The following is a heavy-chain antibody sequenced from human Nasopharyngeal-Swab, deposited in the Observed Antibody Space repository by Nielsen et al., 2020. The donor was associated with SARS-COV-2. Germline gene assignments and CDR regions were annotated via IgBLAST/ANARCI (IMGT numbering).Heavy chain of an antibody. V-gene: IGHV3-21*04. Sequence: GGSLRLSCAASGFTFNNYNFNWVRQAPGKGLEWVSSISSSSSYIYYADSVKGRFTISRDNAKNSLYLQMNSLRAEDTAVYYCAISSGYYYPGFDNWGQGTLVTVSS. D-gene: IGHD3-22*01. CDR3: AISSGYYYPGFDN. CDR2: ISSSSSYI. CDR1: GFTFNNYN. J-gene: IGHJ4*02.